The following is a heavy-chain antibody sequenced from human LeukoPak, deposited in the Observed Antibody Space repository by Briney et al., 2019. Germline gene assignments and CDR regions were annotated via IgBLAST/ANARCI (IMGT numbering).Heavy chain of an antibody. CDR3: ARDPGFDLTFDS. D-gene: IGHD3-9*01. V-gene: IGHV4-61*01. CDR1: DGSISSSSYY. J-gene: IGHJ4*02. Sequence: SETLSLTCTVSDGSISSSSYYWTWIRQPPGKGLEWIGYISYSGSTYYNPSLKSRVTISLDTSKKQFSLKLSSVTAADTAVYYCARDPGFDLTFDSWGQGTLVTVSS. CDR2: ISYSGST.